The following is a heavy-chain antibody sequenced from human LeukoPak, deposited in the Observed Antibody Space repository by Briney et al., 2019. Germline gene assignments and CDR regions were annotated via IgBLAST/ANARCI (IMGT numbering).Heavy chain of an antibody. CDR2: ISSGGGST. CDR3: ANARGTSSSYFDL. J-gene: IGHJ2*01. V-gene: IGHV3-23*01. Sequence: GGSLRLSCAASGFTVSSNYMSWVRQAPGKGLEWVSGISSGGGSTYYTDSVKGRFTISRDNSKNTLYLQMNSLTAEDTALYYCANARGTSSSYFDLWGRGTLVTVSS. CDR1: GFTVSSNY. D-gene: IGHD6-6*01.